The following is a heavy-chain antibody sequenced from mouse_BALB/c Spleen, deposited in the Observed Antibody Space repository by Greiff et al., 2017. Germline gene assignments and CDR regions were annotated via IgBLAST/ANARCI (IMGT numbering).Heavy chain of an antibody. CDR3: TRWGYGSSYDFDY. D-gene: IGHD1-1*01. Sequence: QVQLQQPGAELVKPGASVKLSCKASGYTFTSYYMYWVKQRPGQGLEWIGGINPSNGGTNFNEKFKSKATLTVDKSSSTAYMQLSSLTSEDSAVYDCTRWGYGSSYDFDYWGQGTTLTGSS. CDR1: GYTFTSYY. CDR2: INPSNGGT. J-gene: IGHJ2*01. V-gene: IGHV1S81*02.